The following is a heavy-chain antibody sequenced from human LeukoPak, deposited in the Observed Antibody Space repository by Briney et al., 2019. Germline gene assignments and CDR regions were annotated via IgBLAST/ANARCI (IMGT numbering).Heavy chain of an antibody. CDR1: GFTFSSYA. J-gene: IGHJ4*02. CDR3: ARAGGD. D-gene: IGHD2-8*02. Sequence: GGSLRLSCAASGFTFSSYAMHWVRQAPGKGLEWVAVISYDGSNKYYADSVKGRFTISRDNSKNTLYLQMNSLRAEDTAVYCCARAGGDWGQGTLVTVSS. V-gene: IGHV3-30-3*01. CDR2: ISYDGSNK.